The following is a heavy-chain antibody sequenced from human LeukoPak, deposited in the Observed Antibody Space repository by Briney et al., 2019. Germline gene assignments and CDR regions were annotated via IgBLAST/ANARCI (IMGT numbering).Heavy chain of an antibody. CDR1: GFSFSSYV. CDR3: AGTYDSGGYYPGG. D-gene: IGHD3-22*01. CDR2: ISESGGDT. J-gene: IGHJ4*02. Sequence: GGSLRLSCAASGFSFSSYVMSWVRQAPGKGLEWVSSISESGGDTYYADSVKGRFIISRDNSKNTLYLQMNSLRAEDTAVYYCAGTYDSGGYYPGGWGQGTLVTVSS. V-gene: IGHV3-23*01.